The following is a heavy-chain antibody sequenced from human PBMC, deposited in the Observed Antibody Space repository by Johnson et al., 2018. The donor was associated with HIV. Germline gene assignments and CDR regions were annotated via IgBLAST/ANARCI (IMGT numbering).Heavy chain of an antibody. Sequence: VQLVESGGGLVQPGGSLRLSCAASGFTFSSYDMHWVRQATGKGLEWVSAIGTAGDTYYPGSVKGRFTISRENAKNSLYLQMNSPRAGDTAVYYCARGSGYCSGGSCKGAVAFDIWGQGTMVTVSS. CDR3: ARGSGYCSGGSCKGAVAFDI. CDR1: GFTFSSYD. CDR2: IGTAGDT. D-gene: IGHD2-15*01. J-gene: IGHJ3*02. V-gene: IGHV3-13*01.